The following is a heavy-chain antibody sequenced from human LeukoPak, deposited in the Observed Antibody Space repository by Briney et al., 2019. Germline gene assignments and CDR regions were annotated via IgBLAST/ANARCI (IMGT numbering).Heavy chain of an antibody. Sequence: ASVKVSCKASGGTISSYAISWVRQAPGQGLGWMGRINPNSGGINYAQKFQDRVTMTRDTSSSTAYMELSRLRSDDTAVYYCARSDNADYWGQGTLVTVSS. V-gene: IGHV1-2*06. CDR3: ARSDNADY. CDR2: INPNSGGI. J-gene: IGHJ4*02. D-gene: IGHD1-14*01. CDR1: GGTISSYA.